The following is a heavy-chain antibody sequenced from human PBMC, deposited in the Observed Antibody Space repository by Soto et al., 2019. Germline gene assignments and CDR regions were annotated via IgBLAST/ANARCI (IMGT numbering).Heavy chain of an antibody. J-gene: IGHJ6*02. Sequence: PGGSLRLSCAGSGFMFSSFAMTWVRQAPGKGLEWVSTTRSNGEHTYYADSVKGRFTVSRDNSKNTLFLGMSSLRAEDSAIYYCAKDSKSVSVSAARVYGMDVWGQGTTVTVSS. CDR3: AKDSKSVSVSAARVYGMDV. CDR2: TRSNGEHT. D-gene: IGHD2-2*01. V-gene: IGHV3-23*01. CDR1: GFMFSSFA.